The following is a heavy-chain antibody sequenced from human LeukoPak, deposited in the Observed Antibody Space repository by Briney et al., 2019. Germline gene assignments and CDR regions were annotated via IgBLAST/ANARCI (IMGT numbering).Heavy chain of an antibody. CDR1: GGSIISGDYY. D-gene: IGHD1-26*01. CDR3: ARERSGSYPFDY. V-gene: IGHV4-30-4*08. Sequence: SQTLSLTCTVSGGSIISGDYYRGWIRQPPGKGLECIGYINYNGNTFYNPSLKSRVTMSLATSKNQIFLKVSSVTAADTAVYYCARERSGSYPFDYWGQGTLVTVSS. J-gene: IGHJ4*02. CDR2: INYNGNT.